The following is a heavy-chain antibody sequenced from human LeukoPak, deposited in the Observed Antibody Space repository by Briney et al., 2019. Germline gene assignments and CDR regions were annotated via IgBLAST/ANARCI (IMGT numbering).Heavy chain of an antibody. CDR1: GYTFTGYY. CDR3: ARATQGYYYGSGSEGAFDY. Sequence: ASVKVSCKASGYTFTGYYMHWVRQAPGQGLEWMGWINPNSGGTNYAQKFQGRVTMTRDTSISTAYMELGRLRSDDTAVYYCARATQGYYYGSGSEGAFDYWGQGTLVTVSS. CDR2: INPNSGGT. J-gene: IGHJ4*02. D-gene: IGHD3-10*01. V-gene: IGHV1-2*02.